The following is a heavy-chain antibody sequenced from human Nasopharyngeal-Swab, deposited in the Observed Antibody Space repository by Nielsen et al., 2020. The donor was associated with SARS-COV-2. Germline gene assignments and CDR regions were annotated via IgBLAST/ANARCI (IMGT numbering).Heavy chain of an antibody. J-gene: IGHJ4*02. CDR1: GGSFSGYY. CDR2: INHSGST. CDR3: AREYSSSSALLDY. V-gene: IGHV4-34*01. Sequence: SETLSLTCAVYGGSFSGYYWSWIRQPPGKGLEWIGEINHSGSTNYNPPLKSRVTISVDTSKNQFSLKLSSVTAADTAVYYCAREYSSSSALLDYWGQGTLVTVSS. D-gene: IGHD6-6*01.